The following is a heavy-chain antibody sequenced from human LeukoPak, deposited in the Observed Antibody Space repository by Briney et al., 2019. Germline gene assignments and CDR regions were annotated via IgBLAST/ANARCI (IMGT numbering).Heavy chain of an antibody. CDR3: ARVVRGRDAFDI. CDR1: GGSISSYY. V-gene: IGHV4-4*08. D-gene: IGHD3-10*01. CDR2: IYTSGST. J-gene: IGHJ3*02. Sequence: SETLSLTCTVSGGSISSYYWSWIRQPPGKGLEWIGYIYTSGSTNYNPSLKSRVTISVDTSKNQFSLKLSSVTAADTAVYYCARVVRGRDAFDIWGQGTMVTVSS.